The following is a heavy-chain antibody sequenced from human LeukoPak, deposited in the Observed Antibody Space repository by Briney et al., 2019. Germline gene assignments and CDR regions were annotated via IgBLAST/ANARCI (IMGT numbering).Heavy chain of an antibody. J-gene: IGHJ4*02. Sequence: GGSLRPSCAASGFTFSSYAMHWVRQAPGKGLEWVAVISYDGSNKYYADSVKGRFTISRDNSKNTLYLQMNSLRAEDTAVYYCARGHDYGVGYWGQGTLVTVSS. V-gene: IGHV3-30-3*01. CDR2: ISYDGSNK. D-gene: IGHD4-17*01. CDR1: GFTFSSYA. CDR3: ARGHDYGVGY.